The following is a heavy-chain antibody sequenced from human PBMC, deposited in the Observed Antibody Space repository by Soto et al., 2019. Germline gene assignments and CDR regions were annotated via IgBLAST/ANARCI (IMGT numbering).Heavy chain of an antibody. J-gene: IGHJ3*02. CDR3: ARDGDSSGYYWTDGAFDI. CDR1: GYTFTSYA. V-gene: IGHV1-3*01. CDR2: INAGNGNT. Sequence: ASVKVSCKASGYTFTSYAMHWVRQAPGQRLEWMGWINAGNGNTKYSKEFQGRVTITRDTSASTAYMELSSLRSEDTAVYYCARDGDSSGYYWTDGAFDIWGQGTMVTVSS. D-gene: IGHD3-22*01.